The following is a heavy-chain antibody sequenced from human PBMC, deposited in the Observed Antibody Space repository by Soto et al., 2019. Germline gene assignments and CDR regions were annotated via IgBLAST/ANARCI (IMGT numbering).Heavy chain of an antibody. CDR1: GDSIRNQY. V-gene: IGHV4-59*11. CDR3: ARTLDYGHMDV. Sequence: SETLSLTCTVSGDSIRNQYWSWIRRPPGKGLEWIGYIYNSGSTKYNPSLKSRLTISVDTSKDQFSLKLTSVTAADTAVYYCARTLDYGHMDVWGKGTTVTVSS. D-gene: IGHD3-16*01. J-gene: IGHJ6*03. CDR2: IYNSGST.